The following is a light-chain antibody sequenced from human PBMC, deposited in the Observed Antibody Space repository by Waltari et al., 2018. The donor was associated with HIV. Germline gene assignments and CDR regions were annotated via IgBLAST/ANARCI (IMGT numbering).Light chain of an antibody. CDR3: CSYAGNSARV. Sequence: QSALTQPASVSGSPGQSITISCTGTSSYIGSFNYFSWYQQYPGKAPKVMIYEVSKRPSGVSSRFSGSKSGNTASLTISGLQAEDEADYYCCSYAGNSARVFGGGTKLTVL. J-gene: IGLJ3*02. CDR2: EVS. V-gene: IGLV2-23*02. CDR1: SSYIGSFNY.